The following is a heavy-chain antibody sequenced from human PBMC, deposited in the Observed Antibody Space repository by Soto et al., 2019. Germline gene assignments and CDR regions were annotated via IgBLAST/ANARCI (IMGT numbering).Heavy chain of an antibody. D-gene: IGHD3-10*01. V-gene: IGHV4-34*12. CDR1: GGSFSAYY. CDR3: ASSLWFGELPDDYYYYGMDV. CDR2: IIHSEST. J-gene: IGHJ6*02. Sequence: SETLSLTCAVYGGSFSAYYWSWVRQPPGKGLEWIGEIIHSESTKYNPSLKSRVTISVDTSKNQFSLKLSSVTAADTAVYYCASSLWFGELPDDYYYYGMDVWGQGTTVTVSS.